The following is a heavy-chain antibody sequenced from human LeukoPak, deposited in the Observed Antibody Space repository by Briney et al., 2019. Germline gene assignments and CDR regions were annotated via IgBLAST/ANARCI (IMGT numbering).Heavy chain of an antibody. J-gene: IGHJ4*02. CDR1: GGSISSSSYY. Sequence: SETLSLTCTVSGGSISSSSYYWGWIRQPPGKGLEWIGSIYYSGSTYYNPSLKSRVTISVDTSKNQFSLKLSSVTAADTAIYYCARHVLMVEANGVFDNWGQGTLVTVSS. CDR3: ARHVLMVEANGVFDN. CDR2: IYYSGST. V-gene: IGHV4-39*01. D-gene: IGHD2-8*01.